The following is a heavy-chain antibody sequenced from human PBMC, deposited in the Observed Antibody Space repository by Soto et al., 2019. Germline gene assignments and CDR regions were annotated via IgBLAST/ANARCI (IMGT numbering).Heavy chain of an antibody. V-gene: IGHV6-1*01. D-gene: IGHD5-12*01. CDR1: GASVSSNSVA. CDR2: KYYRTKWYK. CDR3: ARDGDNCGYDFEFDW. Sequence: QVQLQQSGPGLVKPSQTLSLTCAISGASVSSNSVAWNWIRQSPSRGLEWMGRKYYRTKWYKDYAVSVKTQITINPDTAKNHFSLQLNSVAPEVTAVYYCARDGDNCGYDFEFDWWGQGTLVTVSS. J-gene: IGHJ4*02.